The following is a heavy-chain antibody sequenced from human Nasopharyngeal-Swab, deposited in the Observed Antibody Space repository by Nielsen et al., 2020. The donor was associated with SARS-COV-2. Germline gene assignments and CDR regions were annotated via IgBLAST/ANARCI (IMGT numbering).Heavy chain of an antibody. D-gene: IGHD6-25*01. CDR3: ASWAGSSRDYYGPLDY. Sequence: GESLKISCEASGFTFRDHAMTWVRQAPGKGLEWVSTISGSGNTHYADSVKGRFTISRDNSKYTVFLQMNSLRAEDTAIYSCASWAGSSRDYYGPLDYWGQGNLVTVSS. CDR2: ISGSGNT. J-gene: IGHJ4*02. V-gene: IGHV3-23*01. CDR1: GFTFRDHA.